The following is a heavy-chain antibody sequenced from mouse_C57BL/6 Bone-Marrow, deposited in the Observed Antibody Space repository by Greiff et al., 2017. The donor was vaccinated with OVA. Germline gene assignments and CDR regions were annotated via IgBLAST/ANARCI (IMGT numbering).Heavy chain of an antibody. D-gene: IGHD2-5*01. Sequence: EVQLQQSGAELVRPGASVKLSCTSSGFNIKDDYMHWVKQRPEQGLEWIGWIDPENGDTEYASKFQGKATITADTSSNTAYLQLSSLTSEDTAVYYCTVSYSNYEGFAYWGQGTLVTVSA. V-gene: IGHV14-4*01. CDR2: IDPENGDT. J-gene: IGHJ3*01. CDR3: TVSYSNYEGFAY. CDR1: GFNIKDDY.